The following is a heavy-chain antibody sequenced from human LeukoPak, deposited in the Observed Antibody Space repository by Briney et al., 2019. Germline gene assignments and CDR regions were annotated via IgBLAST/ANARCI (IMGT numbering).Heavy chain of an antibody. CDR1: GYTFTSYD. V-gene: IGHV1-8*01. CDR2: MSPNSGNT. D-gene: IGHD4-11*01. J-gene: IGHJ5*02. CDR3: ARKYSNHNWFDP. Sequence: GASVKVSCKASGYTFTSYDINWVRQATGQGLEWMGWMSPNSGNTGYAQKFQGRVTMTRNTSISTAYMELSSLRSEDTAVYYCARKYSNHNWFDPWGQGTLVTVSS.